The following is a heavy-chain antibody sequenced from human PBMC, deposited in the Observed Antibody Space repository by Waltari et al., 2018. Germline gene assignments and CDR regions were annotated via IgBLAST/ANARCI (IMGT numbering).Heavy chain of an antibody. J-gene: IGHJ3*01. Sequence: EVQLVESGGGLVQPGGSLRLSCAASGLTFSRSGIHWVRQFPGKGLMWVSRINNDGGGTVYADSVKGRFTISRDDAKNTVSLQMNNLSAEDTALYYCARAGLLGAFDVWGQGTMVTVSS. CDR2: INNDGGGT. V-gene: IGHV3-74*03. D-gene: IGHD2-15*01. CDR3: ARAGLLGAFDV. CDR1: GLTFSRSG.